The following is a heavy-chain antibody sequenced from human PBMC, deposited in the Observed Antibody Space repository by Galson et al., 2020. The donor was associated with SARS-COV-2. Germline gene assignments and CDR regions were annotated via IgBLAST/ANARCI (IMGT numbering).Heavy chain of an antibody. CDR3: ARGPDIVATIYFDY. CDR1: GGSFSGYY. J-gene: IGHJ4*02. Sequence: SETLSLTCAVYGGSFSGYYWSWIRQPPGKGLEWIGEINHSGSTNYNPSLKSRVTISVDTSKNKFSLKLSSVTAADTAVYYCARGPDIVATIYFDYWGQGTLVTVSS. V-gene: IGHV4-34*01. CDR2: INHSGST. D-gene: IGHD5-12*01.